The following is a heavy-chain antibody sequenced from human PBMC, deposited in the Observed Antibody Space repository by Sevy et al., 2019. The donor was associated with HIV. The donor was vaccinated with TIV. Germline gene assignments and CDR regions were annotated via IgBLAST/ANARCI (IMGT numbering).Heavy chain of an antibody. Sequence: ASVKVSCRASGYTFRNYGISWVRQAPGQGLEWLGWISAYPVDKDFQQKVKARVTLTSDQSTNTAYLGLRSLRSDDTGVYYCARDKPQGVVVLPGSMWGGIDYWGQGTLVTVSS. V-gene: IGHV1-18*01. D-gene: IGHD2-2*01. J-gene: IGHJ4*02. CDR2: ISAYPVDK. CDR1: GYTFRNYG. CDR3: ARDKPQGVVVLPGSMWGGIDY.